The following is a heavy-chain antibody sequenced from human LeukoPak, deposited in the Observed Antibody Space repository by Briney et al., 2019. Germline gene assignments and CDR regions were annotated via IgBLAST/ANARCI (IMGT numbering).Heavy chain of an antibody. J-gene: IGHJ4*02. Sequence: SETLSLTCAVYGGSFSGYYWSWIRQPPGKGLEWIGEINHSGSTNYNPSLKSRVTISVDTSKNQFSLKLSSVTAADTAVYYCARGIRYCSSTSCSRAYYFDYWGQGTLVTDSS. CDR2: INHSGST. CDR1: GGSFSGYY. D-gene: IGHD2-2*01. V-gene: IGHV4-34*01. CDR3: ARGIRYCSSTSCSRAYYFDY.